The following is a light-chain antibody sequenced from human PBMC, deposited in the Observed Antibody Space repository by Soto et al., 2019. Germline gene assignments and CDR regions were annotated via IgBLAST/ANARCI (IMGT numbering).Light chain of an antibody. J-gene: IGKJ4*01. CDR3: QPYRTS. V-gene: IGKV3-20*01. Sequence: EIVLTQSPGTLSLSPGERATLSCRASQGVSSSYLAWYQQKPGQPPRLLIYGASSRATGIPDRFSGSGSGTDFTLTITRLEPEDLAVYYGQPYRTSFGGGTKVEIK. CDR1: QGVSSSY. CDR2: GAS.